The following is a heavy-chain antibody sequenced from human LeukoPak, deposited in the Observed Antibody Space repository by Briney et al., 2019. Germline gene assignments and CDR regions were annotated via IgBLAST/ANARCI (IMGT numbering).Heavy chain of an antibody. V-gene: IGHV1-69*13. J-gene: IGHJ4*02. D-gene: IGHD3-22*01. CDR2: IIPIFGTA. CDR1: GGTFSSYA. CDR3: ARGGYFSYYFDY. Sequence: GASVKVSCKASGGTFSSYAISWVRQAPGQGLEWMGGIIPIFGTANYAQKFQGRVTITAGESTSTAYMELSSLRSEDTAVYYCARGGYFSYYFDYWGQGTLVTVSS.